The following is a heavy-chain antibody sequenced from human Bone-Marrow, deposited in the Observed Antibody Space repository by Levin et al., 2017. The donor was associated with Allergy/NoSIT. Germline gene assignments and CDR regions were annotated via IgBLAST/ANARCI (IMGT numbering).Heavy chain of an antibody. Sequence: HTGGSLRLSCAASGFTVSNNYMSWVRQAPGKGLEGVSIIYSGGNTYYADSVKGRFTMSRDRSKNTVYLQMNSLRAEDTAVYYCATSPTSGYWGQGTLVTVSS. CDR3: ATSPTSGY. V-gene: IGHV3-53*01. J-gene: IGHJ4*02. CDR1: GFTVSNNY. CDR2: IYSGGNT.